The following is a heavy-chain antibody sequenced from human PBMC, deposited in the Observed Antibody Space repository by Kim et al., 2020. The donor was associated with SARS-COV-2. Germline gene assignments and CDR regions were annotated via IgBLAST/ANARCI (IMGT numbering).Heavy chain of an antibody. V-gene: IGHV1-8*01. J-gene: IGHJ5*02. Sequence: ASVKVSCKASGYTFTSYDINWVRQATGQGLEWMGWMNPNSGNTGYAQKFQGRVTMTRNTSISTAYMELSSLRSEDTAVYYCARARRTYYYGSGSYYNWWFDPWGQGTLVTVSS. D-gene: IGHD3-10*01. CDR3: ARARRTYYYGSGSYYNWWFDP. CDR2: MNPNSGNT. CDR1: GYTFTSYD.